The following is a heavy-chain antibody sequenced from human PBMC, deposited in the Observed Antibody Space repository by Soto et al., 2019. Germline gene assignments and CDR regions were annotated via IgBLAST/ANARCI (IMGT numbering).Heavy chain of an antibody. V-gene: IGHV3-30-3*01. J-gene: IGHJ4*02. CDR3: ARAMVYATYFDY. D-gene: IGHD2-8*01. CDR1: GFTFSSYA. Sequence: QVQLVESGGGVVQPGRSLRLSCAASGFTFSSYAMHWVRQAPGKGLEWVAVKSYDGSNKYYADSVKGRFTISRDNSKNTLYLQMNSLRAEDTAVYYCARAMVYATYFDYWGQGTLVTVSS. CDR2: KSYDGSNK.